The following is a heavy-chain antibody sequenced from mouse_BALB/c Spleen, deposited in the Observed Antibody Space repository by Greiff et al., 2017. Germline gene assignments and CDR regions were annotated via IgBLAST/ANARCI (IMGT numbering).Heavy chain of an antibody. D-gene: IGHD2-1*01. Sequence: EVQLQQSGAELVKPGASVKLSRTASGFNIQDPYMPWVKQRPEQGLEWIGRIDPANGNTKYDPKFQGEDTITADTSSNTAYLHLSSLTSEDTAVYNCARDGNRFDYWGQGTTLTVSS. CDR3: ARDGNRFDY. J-gene: IGHJ2*01. V-gene: IGHV14-3*02. CDR2: IDPANGNT. CDR1: GFNIQDPY.